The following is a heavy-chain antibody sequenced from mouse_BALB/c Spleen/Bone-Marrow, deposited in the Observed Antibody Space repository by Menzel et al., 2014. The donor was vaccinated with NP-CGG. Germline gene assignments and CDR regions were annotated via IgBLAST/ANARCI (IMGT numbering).Heavy chain of an antibody. Sequence: QVQLQQSGPDLVQPSPCLSITCTASGFSLTTYGVHWVRQSPGKGLEWLGVIWRGGSTDYNAAFISRLSISKDNSKSQVFFKMNSLQANDTAIYYCARINYGSRRYWYFDVWGAGTTVTVSS. CDR3: ARINYGSRRYWYFDV. CDR1: GFSLTTYG. J-gene: IGHJ1*01. V-gene: IGHV2-2*02. CDR2: IWRGGST. D-gene: IGHD1-1*01.